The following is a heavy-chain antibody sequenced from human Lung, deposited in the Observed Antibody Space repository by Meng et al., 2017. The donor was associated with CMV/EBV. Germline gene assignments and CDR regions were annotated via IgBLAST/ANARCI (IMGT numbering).Heavy chain of an antibody. D-gene: IGHD3-10*01. V-gene: IGHV4-61*02. CDR3: ATTSFNYGSGTLDY. Sequence: QVQLQESGLGLVKPSQTLSLTCTVSGVSISSGGYYWSWIRQPAGKGLEWIGRINTSGSINYNPSLTSRVTISVATSKNQFSLRLSSVAATDTAVYFCATTSFNYGSGTLDYWGRGTLVTVSS. CDR1: GVSISSGGYY. CDR2: INTSGSI. J-gene: IGHJ4*02.